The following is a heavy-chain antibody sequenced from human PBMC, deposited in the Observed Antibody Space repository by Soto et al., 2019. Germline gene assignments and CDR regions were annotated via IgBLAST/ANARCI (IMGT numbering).Heavy chain of an antibody. CDR3: ARDRSIAVAPGRRTENQFEY. D-gene: IGHD6-19*01. CDR1: GGTFSSYA. CDR2: IIPIFGTA. J-gene: IGHJ4*02. V-gene: IGHV1-69*13. Sequence: GASVKVSCKASGGTFSSYAISWVRQAPGQGLEWMGGIIPIFGTANYAQKFQGRVTITADESTSTAYMELSSLRSEDTAVYYCARDRSIAVAPGRRTENQFEYWGQGTLVTVSS.